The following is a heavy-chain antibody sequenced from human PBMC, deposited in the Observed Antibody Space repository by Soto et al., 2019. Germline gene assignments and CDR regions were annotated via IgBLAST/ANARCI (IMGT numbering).Heavy chain of an antibody. D-gene: IGHD6-6*01. CDR2: IYYSGST. J-gene: IGHJ4*02. CDR3: ARHSIAARRPFDY. V-gene: IGHV4-39*01. Sequence: LSLTCTVSGGSISSSSYYWGWIRQPPGKGLEWIGSIYYSGSTYYNPSLKSRVTISVDTSKNQFSLKLSSVTAADTAVYYCARHSIAARRPFDYWGQGTLVTVSS. CDR1: GGSISSSSYY.